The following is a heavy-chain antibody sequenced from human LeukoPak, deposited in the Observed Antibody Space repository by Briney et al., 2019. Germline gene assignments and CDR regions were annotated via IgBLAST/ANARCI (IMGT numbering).Heavy chain of an antibody. CDR2: IYHSGST. Sequence: SQTLSLTCTVSGGSISSGGYYWSWIRQPPGKGLEWIGYIYHSGSTYYNPSLKSRVTISVDTSKNQFSLKLSSVTAADTAVYYCARSYGSGSYPQGYWGQGTLVTVSS. V-gene: IGHV4-30-2*01. CDR3: ARSYGSGSYPQGY. CDR1: GGSISSGGYY. D-gene: IGHD3-10*01. J-gene: IGHJ4*02.